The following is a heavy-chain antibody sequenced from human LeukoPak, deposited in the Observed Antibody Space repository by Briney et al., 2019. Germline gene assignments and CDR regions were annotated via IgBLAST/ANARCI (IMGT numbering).Heavy chain of an antibody. D-gene: IGHD6-13*01. V-gene: IGHV1-18*01. CDR1: GYTFTSYG. CDR2: ISAYNGNT. J-gene: IGHJ5*02. CDR3: ARDGAPIAAALTWFDP. Sequence: ASVKVSCKASGYTFTSYGISWVRQAPGQGLEWMGWISAYNGNTNYAQKLQGRVTMTTDTSTSTAYMELRSLRSDDTAVYYCARDGAPIAAALTWFDPWGQGTLVTVSP.